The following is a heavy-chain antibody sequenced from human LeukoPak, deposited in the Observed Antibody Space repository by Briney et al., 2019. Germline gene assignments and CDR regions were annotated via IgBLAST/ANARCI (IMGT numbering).Heavy chain of an antibody. J-gene: IGHJ4*02. CDR1: GGTFSSYA. V-gene: IGHV1-69*04. CDR2: INPILGIA. CDR3: ATGPGKQQLPMIFDY. D-gene: IGHD6-13*01. Sequence: SVKVSCKASGGTFSSYAISWVRQAPGQGPEWMGRINPILGIANYAQKFQGRVAITADKSTSTAYMELSSLRSEDTAVYYCATGPGKQQLPMIFDYWGQGTLVTVSS.